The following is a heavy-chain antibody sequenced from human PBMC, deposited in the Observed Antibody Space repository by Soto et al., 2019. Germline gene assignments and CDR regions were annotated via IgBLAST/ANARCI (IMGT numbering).Heavy chain of an antibody. D-gene: IGHD6-19*01. CDR1: GFTFSSYA. Sequence: GGSLRLSCAASGFTFSSYAMSWVRQAPGKELEWVSAISGSGGSTYYADSVKGRFTISRDNSKNTLYLQMNSLRAEDTAVYYCAKGRSSTPRVAGTWSDWGQGTLVTVSS. CDR2: ISGSGGST. V-gene: IGHV3-23*01. J-gene: IGHJ4*02. CDR3: AKGRSSTPRVAGTWSD.